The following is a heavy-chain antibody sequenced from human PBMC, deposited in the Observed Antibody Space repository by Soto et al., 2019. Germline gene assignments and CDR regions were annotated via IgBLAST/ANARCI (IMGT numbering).Heavy chain of an antibody. CDR3: ARDRVAYCGGDCLHYFDY. CDR2: ISYDGSNK. CDR1: GFTFSSYA. V-gene: IGHV3-30-3*01. D-gene: IGHD2-21*02. Sequence: QVQLVESGGGVVQPGRSLRLSCAASGFTFSSYAMHWVRQAPGKGLEWVAVISYDGSNKYYADSVKGRITISRDNSKNTLYLQMNSLRAEDTAVYYCARDRVAYCGGDCLHYFDYWGQGTLVTVSS. J-gene: IGHJ4*02.